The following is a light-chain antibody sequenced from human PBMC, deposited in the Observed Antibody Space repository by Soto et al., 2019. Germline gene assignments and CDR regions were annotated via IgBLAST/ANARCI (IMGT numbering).Light chain of an antibody. CDR3: IQDYNYPIT. CDR1: QGIRND. CDR2: AAY. Sequence: AIQMTQYPSSLSASVGDRVTITCRASQGIRNDLGWYQQKPGKAHKLLIYAAYSLQSGVQSRFSGSGSGTDFTLTIRSLQPEDFATYYCIQDYNYPITFGQGTRLEI. J-gene: IGKJ5*01. V-gene: IGKV1-6*01.